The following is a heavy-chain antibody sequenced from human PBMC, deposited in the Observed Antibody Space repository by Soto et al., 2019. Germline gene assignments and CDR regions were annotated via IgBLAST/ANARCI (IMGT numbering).Heavy chain of an antibody. J-gene: IGHJ5*02. CDR3: ARVVPAAMVSALNCFDP. CDR1: GGSISSSSYY. Sequence: SETPSLTCTVSGGSISSSSYYWGWIRQPPGKGLEWIGRIYYSGSNYYNPSLTSRVTISVDTSKNQFSLKLSSVTAEDTAVYYCARVVPAAMVSALNCFDPWGQGTLVTVSS. V-gene: IGHV4-39*01. CDR2: IYYSGSN. D-gene: IGHD2-2*01.